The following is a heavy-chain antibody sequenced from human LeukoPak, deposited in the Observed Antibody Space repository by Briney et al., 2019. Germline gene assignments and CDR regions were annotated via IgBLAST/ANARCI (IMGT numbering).Heavy chain of an antibody. CDR1: GYTFTSYG. CDR2: ISAYNGNT. Sequence: GASVKVSCKASGYTFTSYGISWVRQAPGRGLEWMGWISAYNGNTNYAQKLQGRVTMTTDTSTSTAYMELRSLRSDDTAVYYCARSVYYGSGSYYNVPDYYGMDVWGQGTTVTVSS. J-gene: IGHJ6*02. D-gene: IGHD3-10*01. V-gene: IGHV1-18*01. CDR3: ARSVYYGSGSYYNVPDYYGMDV.